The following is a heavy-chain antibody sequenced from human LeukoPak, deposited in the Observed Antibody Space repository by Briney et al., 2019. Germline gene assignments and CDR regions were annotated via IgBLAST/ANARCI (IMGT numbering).Heavy chain of an antibody. J-gene: IGHJ4*02. Sequence: SETLSLTCTVSGGSVSDYSWSWIRQPPGKGLEWIGFIDYSGSTNNNPSLRSRVTISVEMSKNHVSLKLSSVTAADTAVYYCTKLGDYGDLDYWGQGTLVTVSS. CDR2: IDYSGST. CDR1: GGSVSDYS. D-gene: IGHD4-17*01. V-gene: IGHV4-59*02. CDR3: TKLGDYGDLDY.